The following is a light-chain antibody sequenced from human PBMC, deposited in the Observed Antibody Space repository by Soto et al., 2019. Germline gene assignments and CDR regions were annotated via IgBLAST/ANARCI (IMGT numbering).Light chain of an antibody. J-gene: IGLJ1*01. V-gene: IGLV2-14*01. CDR3: CSYASGSLYV. CDR2: EVG. CDR1: SSDVGAFNY. Sequence: QSVLTQPASVSGSPGQSITISCTGTSSDVGAFNYVSWYLQYPGKAPKLMIYEVGNRPSGVSNRFSGSKSGNTASLTISGLQAEDEADYYCCSYASGSLYVFGTGTKVTVL.